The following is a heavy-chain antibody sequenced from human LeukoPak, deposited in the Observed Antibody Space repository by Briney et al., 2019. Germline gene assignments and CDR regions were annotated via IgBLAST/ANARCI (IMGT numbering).Heavy chain of an antibody. CDR3: ARDLGWLVTH. CDR2: ISSSSTYI. Sequence: GGSLRLSCAASGFSFSTYYVNWVRQAPGKGLEWVSCISSSSTYIYYSDSVRGRFAISRDNAKNSLYLQMNSLRAEDTAVYYCARDLGWLVTHWGQGTLVTVSS. V-gene: IGHV3-21*01. CDR1: GFSFSTYY. D-gene: IGHD6-19*01. J-gene: IGHJ4*02.